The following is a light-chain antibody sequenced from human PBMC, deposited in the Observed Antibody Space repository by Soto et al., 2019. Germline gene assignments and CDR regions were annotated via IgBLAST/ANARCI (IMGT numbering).Light chain of an antibody. Sequence: EIVMTQSPATLSVYPGERATLSCRASQSVSSNLAWYQQKPGQTPRLLIYGASTRATGIPARFSGSGSGTEFTLTISSLQSGDFAVYYCQQYHNWPPGTFGQGTKVEIK. CDR1: QSVSSN. J-gene: IGKJ1*01. V-gene: IGKV3-15*01. CDR2: GAS. CDR3: QQYHNWPPGT.